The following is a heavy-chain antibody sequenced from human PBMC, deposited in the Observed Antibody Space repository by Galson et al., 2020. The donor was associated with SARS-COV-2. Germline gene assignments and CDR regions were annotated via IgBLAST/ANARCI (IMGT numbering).Heavy chain of an antibody. Sequence: ASESLSLTCTVSGDSISSGEYYRSWIRQPPGNGLDVSAHIYYSGSTYYNPSLNSRVTISVDTSENQFSLKLNSVTAADTAVYYCARAVLTMIRGVIIPYYFDYWGQGILVTVSS. J-gene: IGHJ4*02. D-gene: IGHD3-10*01. CDR3: ARAVLTMIRGVIIPYYFDY. CDR1: GDSISSGEYY. CDR2: IYYSGST. V-gene: IGHV4-30-4*01.